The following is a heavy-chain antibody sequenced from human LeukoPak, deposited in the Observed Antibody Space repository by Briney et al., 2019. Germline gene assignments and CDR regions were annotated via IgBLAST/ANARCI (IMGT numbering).Heavy chain of an antibody. Sequence: GGPLRLSCAASGFTFSSYAMHWVRQAPGKRPEYVSAITSNGDNTYNANSVKGRFTISRDNSKNTVFLQMGSLRAEDMAVYYCAREGTRGVIGYWGQGTLVTVSS. V-gene: IGHV3-64*01. D-gene: IGHD3-10*01. CDR2: ITSNGDNT. CDR1: GFTFSSYA. CDR3: AREGTRGVIGY. J-gene: IGHJ4*02.